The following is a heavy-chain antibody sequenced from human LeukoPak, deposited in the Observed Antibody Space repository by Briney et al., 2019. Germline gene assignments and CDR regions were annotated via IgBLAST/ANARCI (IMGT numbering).Heavy chain of an antibody. D-gene: IGHD1-1*01. CDR1: GFTFSTYW. J-gene: IGHJ4*02. CDR2: VRQDGGET. Sequence: GGSLRLSCSASGFTFSTYWMAWVRQAPGKGLEWVANVRQDGGETFYVDSVKGRFTISRDNAKNSLFPQMNSLRAEGTALYYCARGSSLTTATSALFESWGQGSLVTVSS. CDR3: ARGSSLTTATSALFES. V-gene: IGHV3-7*01.